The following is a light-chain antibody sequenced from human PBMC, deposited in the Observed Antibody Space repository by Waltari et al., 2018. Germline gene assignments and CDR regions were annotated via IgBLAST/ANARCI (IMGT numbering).Light chain of an antibody. CDR1: NIGSKG. Sequence: SYVLTQPPSVSVAPGKTARVTCGGNNIGSKGVHWYQQKQGQAPVLVIYYNSDRPSGIPERCSGSNSGSTATLTISRVEAGDEADYYCQVWESSSDHRRGVFGGGTKLTVL. J-gene: IGLJ2*01. V-gene: IGLV3-21*01. CDR3: QVWESSSDHRRGV. CDR2: YNS.